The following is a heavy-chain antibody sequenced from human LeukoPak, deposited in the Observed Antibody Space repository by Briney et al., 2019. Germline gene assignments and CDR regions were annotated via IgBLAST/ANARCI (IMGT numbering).Heavy chain of an antibody. CDR3: GSEAALGY. D-gene: IGHD6-13*01. J-gene: IGHJ4*02. Sequence: TGGSLRLSCAASGFTFSNFWMHWVRQAPGKGLVWVSRIKTDGSSTTYADSVKGRFTISRDNAKNTLYLQMNSLRVDDTGVYYCGSEAALGYWGQGTLVTVSS. V-gene: IGHV3-74*01. CDR1: GFTFSNFW. CDR2: IKTDGSST.